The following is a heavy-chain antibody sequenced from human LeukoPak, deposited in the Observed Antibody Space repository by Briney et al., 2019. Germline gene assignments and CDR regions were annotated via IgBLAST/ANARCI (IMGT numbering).Heavy chain of an antibody. V-gene: IGHV3-74*03. J-gene: IGHJ4*02. CDR2: ISPDGSTT. CDR1: GFTFSRYW. D-gene: IGHD6-19*01. Sequence: PGGSLRLSCAASGFTFSRYWMRWVRHAPGKGLMWVSRISPDGSTTLYADSVKGRFTISRDNAKNTLYLQMNSLGAEDTAVYYCARGRWLGQGDYWGQGTLVTVSS. CDR3: ARGRWLGQGDY.